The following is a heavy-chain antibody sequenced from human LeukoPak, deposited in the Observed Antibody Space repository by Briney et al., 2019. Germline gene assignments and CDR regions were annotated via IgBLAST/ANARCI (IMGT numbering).Heavy chain of an antibody. J-gene: IGHJ6*03. CDR3: ARGPQLVGYFYIDV. Sequence: SQTLSLTCAISGYSVSSNSAAWNWIRQSPSKGLEWLGRTYYRSKWYNDYAVSVKSRISINPDTSKNQFSLQLNSVTPEDTAVYFCARGPQLVGYFYIDVWGKGTTVTVSS. D-gene: IGHD6-13*01. V-gene: IGHV6-1*01. CDR1: GYSVSSNSAA. CDR2: TYYRSKWYN.